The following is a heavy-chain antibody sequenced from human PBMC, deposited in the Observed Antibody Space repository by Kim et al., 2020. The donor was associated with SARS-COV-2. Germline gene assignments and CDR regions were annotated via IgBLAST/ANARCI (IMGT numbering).Heavy chain of an antibody. CDR2: IYYSGST. Sequence: SETLSLTCTVSGGSISSSSYYWGWIRQPPGKVLEWIGSIYYSGSTYYNPSLKSRVTISVDTSKNQFSLKLSSVTAADTAVYYCARRVVIHWYFDLWGRGTLVTVSS. CDR1: GGSISSSSYY. J-gene: IGHJ2*01. V-gene: IGHV4-39*01. CDR3: ARRVVIHWYFDL. D-gene: IGHD3-22*01.